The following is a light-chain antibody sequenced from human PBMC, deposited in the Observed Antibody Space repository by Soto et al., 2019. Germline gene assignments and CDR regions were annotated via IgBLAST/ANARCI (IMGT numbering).Light chain of an antibody. CDR2: DAS. Sequence: NVLSLSVGTVSLSAGERATLSCSASQSVSSSYLAWYQQKPGQATRLVFFDASNRATDIPARFSGSGSGTDFTLTISSLEPEDFATYHCQHSYITPVPFGQGTRLEIK. CDR3: QHSYITPVP. CDR1: QSVSSSY. V-gene: IGKV3-20*01. J-gene: IGKJ5*01.